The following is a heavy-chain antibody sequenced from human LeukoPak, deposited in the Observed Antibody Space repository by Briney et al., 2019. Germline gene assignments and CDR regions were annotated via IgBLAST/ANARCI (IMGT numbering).Heavy chain of an antibody. CDR3: AREAVAGNDAFDI. D-gene: IGHD6-19*01. CDR1: GFTFSSYW. J-gene: IGHJ3*02. CDR2: IKQDGSEK. Sequence: GGCVRPSCAASGFTFSSYWISWVRLDAGKGMEWVANIKQDGSEKHYVDSVKVRFTISRDNAKNSLYLQMNSLRAEDTAVYYCAREAVAGNDAFDIWGQGTMVTVSS. V-gene: IGHV3-7*01.